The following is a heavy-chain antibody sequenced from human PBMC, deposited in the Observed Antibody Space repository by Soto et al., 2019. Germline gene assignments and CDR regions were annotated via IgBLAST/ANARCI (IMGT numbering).Heavy chain of an antibody. D-gene: IGHD3-22*01. CDR3: AVLGYYDSSGYPMAFDI. V-gene: IGHV1-3*01. CDR2: INAGNGNT. Sequence: VSVKVSCKASGYTFTSYAMHWVRQAPGQRLEWMGWINAGNGNTKYSQKFQGRVTITRDTSASTAYMELSSLRSEDTAVYYCAVLGYYDSSGYPMAFDIWGQGTMVTVS. J-gene: IGHJ3*02. CDR1: GYTFTSYA.